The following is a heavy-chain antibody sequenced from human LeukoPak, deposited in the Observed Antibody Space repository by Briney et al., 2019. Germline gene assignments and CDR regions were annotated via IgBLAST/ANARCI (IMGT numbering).Heavy chain of an antibody. CDR1: GFPLRSYA. CDR2: ISYDGSNK. D-gene: IGHD5-12*01. V-gene: IGHV3-30-3*01. Sequence: GGALRLSCAAPGFPLRSYAMHWVPQTPGKGLERVAVISYDGSNKYYADSEKGRFTISRDNSKNTLYLQMNSLRAEDTAVYYCARDRKVATDYYYYGMDVWGQGTTVTVSS. J-gene: IGHJ6*02. CDR3: ARDRKVATDYYYYGMDV.